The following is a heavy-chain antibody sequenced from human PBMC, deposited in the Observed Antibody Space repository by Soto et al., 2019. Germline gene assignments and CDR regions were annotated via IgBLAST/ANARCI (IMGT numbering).Heavy chain of an antibody. Sequence: GGSLRLSCAASGFTVSTKYMSWVRQAPGKGLEWVSVIYSGGSTYYADSVKGRFTISRHNSKNTLYLQMNSLRAEDTAVYYCARSNSKSWGSFDYWGQGTLVTVSS. CDR2: IYSGGST. D-gene: IGHD3-16*01. CDR3: ARSNSKSWGSFDY. J-gene: IGHJ4*02. CDR1: GFTVSTKY. V-gene: IGHV3-53*04.